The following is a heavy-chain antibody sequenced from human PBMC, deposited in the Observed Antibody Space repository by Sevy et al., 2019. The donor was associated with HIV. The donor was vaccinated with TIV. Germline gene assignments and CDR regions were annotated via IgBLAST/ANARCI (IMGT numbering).Heavy chain of an antibody. V-gene: IGHV4-59*08. CDR1: GGSINSDH. Sequence: SETLSLTCTVSGGSINSDHWNWIRQPPGKGLEWIGYVYYTGGTNYNPSLKNRVTISVDRTKNQSSLKLTSVTAADTAVYYCARRNAFDIWGQGTMVTVSS. CDR2: VYYTGGT. J-gene: IGHJ3*02. CDR3: ARRNAFDI.